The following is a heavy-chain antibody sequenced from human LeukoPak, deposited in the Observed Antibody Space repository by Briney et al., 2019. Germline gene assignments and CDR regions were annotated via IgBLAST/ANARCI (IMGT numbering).Heavy chain of an antibody. J-gene: IGHJ5*02. CDR3: ARAVVATGGGA. D-gene: IGHD5-12*01. CDR1: GFTFSSYA. CDR2: ISYDGSNK. V-gene: IGHV3-30-3*01. Sequence: GGSLRLSCAASGFTFSSYAMHWVRQAPGKGLEWVAVISYDGSNKYYADSVKGRFTISRDNSKNTLYLQMNSLRAEDTAVYYCARAVVATGGGAWGQGTLVTVSS.